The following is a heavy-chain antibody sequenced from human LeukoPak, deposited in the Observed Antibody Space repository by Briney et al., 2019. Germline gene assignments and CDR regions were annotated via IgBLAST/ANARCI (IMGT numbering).Heavy chain of an antibody. V-gene: IGHV1-18*01. CDR2: ISAYNGNT. J-gene: IGHJ4*02. Sequence: ASVKVSCKASGYTFTSYGISWVRQAPGQGLEWMGWISAYNGNTNYAQKLQGRVTMTTDTSTSTAYMELRSLRSDDTAVYYCARARTYYYDSSGYYESWYFDYWGQGTLVTVSS. CDR1: GYTFTSYG. D-gene: IGHD3-22*01. CDR3: ARARTYYYDSSGYYESWYFDY.